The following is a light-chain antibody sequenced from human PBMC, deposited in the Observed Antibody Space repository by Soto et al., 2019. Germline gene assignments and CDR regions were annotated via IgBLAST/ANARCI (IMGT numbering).Light chain of an antibody. CDR1: QSIGNY. CDR3: HQSSHWPRA. Sequence: EIVLAQSPATLSLSPGERATLSCRASQSIGNYLAWYQQKPGQAPRLLIYDASIRAAGIPDRFSGSGFGTDFTLTISSLEPEDFSVYYCHQSSHWPRAFGQGTKVEVK. CDR2: DAS. J-gene: IGKJ1*01. V-gene: IGKV3-11*01.